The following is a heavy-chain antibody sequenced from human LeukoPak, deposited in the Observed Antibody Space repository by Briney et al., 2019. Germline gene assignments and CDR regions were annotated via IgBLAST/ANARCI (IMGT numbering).Heavy chain of an antibody. CDR2: IYSGGST. CDR1: GXTVXXXY. Sequence: GGSLRLSCAASGXTVXXXYXXXXXXGXGXXVEWVSVIYSGGSTYYADSVTGRFTLSRDNSKNTLYLQMNSLRAEDTAVYYCRLWFGDLGLDYWGQGTLVTVSS. D-gene: IGHD3-10*01. J-gene: IGHJ4*02. CDR3: RLWFGDLGLDY. V-gene: IGHV3-66*01.